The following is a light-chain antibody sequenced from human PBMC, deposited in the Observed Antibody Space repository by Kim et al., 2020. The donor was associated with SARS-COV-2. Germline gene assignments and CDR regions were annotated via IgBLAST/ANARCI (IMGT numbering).Light chain of an antibody. CDR3: QQYNNWPPIFT. V-gene: IGKV3-15*01. CDR1: QSVSSN. J-gene: IGKJ3*01. Sequence: PGERATLSSRASQSVSSNLAWYQQKPGQAPRRLIYGASTRATGIPARFSGSGSGTEFTLTISSLQSEDFAVYYCQQYNNWPPIFTFGPGTKVDIK. CDR2: GAS.